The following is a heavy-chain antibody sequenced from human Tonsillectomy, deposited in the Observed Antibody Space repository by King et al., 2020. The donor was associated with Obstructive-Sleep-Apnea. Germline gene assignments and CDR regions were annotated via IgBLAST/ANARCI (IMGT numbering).Heavy chain of an antibody. J-gene: IGHJ3*02. V-gene: IGHV1-69*01. CDR2: FIPLLGTA. Sequence: EQLVQSGAEVKKPGSSVKVSCKASGGTFSNAISWVRQAPGQGLEWMGGFIPLLGTANYAQKFQGRVTITADESTSTAYMGLSSLRSEDTAVYYCSRAAGREGITMVRGVPDAFDIWGQGTMVTVSS. CDR1: GGTFSNA. CDR3: SRAAGREGITMVRGVPDAFDI. D-gene: IGHD3-10*01.